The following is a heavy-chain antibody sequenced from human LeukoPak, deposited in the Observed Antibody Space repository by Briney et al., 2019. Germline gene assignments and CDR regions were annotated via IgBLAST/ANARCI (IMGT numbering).Heavy chain of an antibody. J-gene: IGHJ4*02. V-gene: IGHV3-7*01. Sequence: QTGGSLRLSCALSGFTFSNYWMSWVRQAPGKGLEWVANIKQDGSEKYYADSVKGRFTISRDNAKNSVFLQMDSLRAEDTAVYFCARDKIVGPTSLDYWGQGTLVTVSS. CDR3: ARDKIVGPTSLDY. D-gene: IGHD1-26*01. CDR1: GFTFSNYW. CDR2: IKQDGSEK.